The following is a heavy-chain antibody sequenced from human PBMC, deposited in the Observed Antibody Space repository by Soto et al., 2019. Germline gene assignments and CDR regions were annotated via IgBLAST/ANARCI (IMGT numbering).Heavy chain of an antibody. V-gene: IGHV1-46*01. Sequence: QVQLVQSGAEVKKPGASVKVSCKASGYTFTSSYMHWVRQAPGQGLEWMGIINPSGGSTSYAQKFQGGVTMARDTSTSTVYMELSRVRSEDTAVYYCARDGCSSTSCYPYYYYGMDVWGQGTTVTVSS. CDR2: INPSGGST. J-gene: IGHJ6*02. D-gene: IGHD2-2*01. CDR3: ARDGCSSTSCYPYYYYGMDV. CDR1: GYTFTSSY.